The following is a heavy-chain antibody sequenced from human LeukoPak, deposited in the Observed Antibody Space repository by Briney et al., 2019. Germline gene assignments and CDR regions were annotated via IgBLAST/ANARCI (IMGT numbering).Heavy chain of an antibody. CDR2: INHSGST. V-gene: IGHV4-34*01. Sequence: SETLSLTCAVYGGSFSGYYWSWIRQPPGKGLEWIGEINHSGSTNYNPSLKSRVTISVDTSKNRFSLNLTSVTAADTAIYYCASGSVTYYFDCWGQGTLVTVSS. J-gene: IGHJ4*02. D-gene: IGHD2-21*02. CDR1: GGSFSGYY. CDR3: ASGSVTYYFDC.